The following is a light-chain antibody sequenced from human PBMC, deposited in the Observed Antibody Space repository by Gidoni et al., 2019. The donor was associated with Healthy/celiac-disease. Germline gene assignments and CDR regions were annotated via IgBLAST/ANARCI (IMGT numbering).Light chain of an antibody. CDR3: GTWDSSLSAVV. Sequence: QSVLTQPPSASAAPRHKVTISCSGSSSNIGNNYVSWSQQHPGTAPKLLIHENNKRPSGIPDRFSGSKSGTSATLGITGLQTGDEADYYCGTWDSSLSAVVFGGGTKLTVL. CDR2: ENN. V-gene: IGLV1-51*02. J-gene: IGLJ2*01. CDR1: SSNIGNNY.